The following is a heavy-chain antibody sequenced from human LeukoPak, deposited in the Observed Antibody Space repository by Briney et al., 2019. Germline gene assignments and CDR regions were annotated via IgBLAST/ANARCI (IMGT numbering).Heavy chain of an antibody. D-gene: IGHD2-21*02. J-gene: IGHJ6*02. CDR2: ISYDGSIN. CDR1: GFTFSSYA. CDR3: ARAAAYCGGDCYPSYYYYYYGMDV. Sequence: PGGSRRLSCAASGFTFSSYAMHWVRQAPGKGLEWVAVISYDGSINYYADSVKGRFTISRDNSKNTLYLQMNSLRAEDTAVYYCARAAAYCGGDCYPSYYYYYYGMDVWGQGTTVTVSS. V-gene: IGHV3-30-3*01.